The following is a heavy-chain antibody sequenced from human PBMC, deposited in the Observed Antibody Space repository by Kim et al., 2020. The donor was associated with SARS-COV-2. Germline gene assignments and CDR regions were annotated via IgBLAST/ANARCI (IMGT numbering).Heavy chain of an antibody. CDR1: GFTFSSYA. Sequence: GGSLRLSCAASGFTFSSYAMHWVRQAPGKGLEWVAVISYDGSNKYYVDSVKGRFTISRDNSKNTLYLQMNSLRAEDTAVYYCARDGRGSSGFDYWGQGTLVTVSS. D-gene: IGHD6-6*01. CDR3: ARDGRGSSGFDY. V-gene: IGHV3-30*04. J-gene: IGHJ4*02. CDR2: ISYDGSNK.